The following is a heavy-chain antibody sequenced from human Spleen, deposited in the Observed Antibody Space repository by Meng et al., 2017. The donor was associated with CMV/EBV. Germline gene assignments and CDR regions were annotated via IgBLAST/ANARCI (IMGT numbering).Heavy chain of an antibody. J-gene: IGHJ6*02. CDR1: GGIFSSYA. V-gene: IGHV1-69*10. D-gene: IGHD2-2*01. Sequence: SVKVSCKASGGIFSSYAISWVRQAPGQGLEWMGGIIPILGIANYAQKFQGRVTITADKSTSTAYMELSSLRSEDTAVYYCARGEGGYCSSTSCQYLYYYYYGMDVWGQGTTVTVSS. CDR3: ARGEGGYCSSTSCQYLYYYYYGMDV. CDR2: IIPILGIA.